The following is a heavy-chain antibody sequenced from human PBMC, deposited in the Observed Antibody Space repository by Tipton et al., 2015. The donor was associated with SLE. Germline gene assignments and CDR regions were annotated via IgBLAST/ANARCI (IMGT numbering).Heavy chain of an antibody. D-gene: IGHD1-26*01. V-gene: IGHV3-13*01. CDR3: VRGSNGGFAY. CDR1: GFTFSSYE. J-gene: IGHJ4*02. Sequence: SLRLSCADSGFTFSSYEMHWVRQVTGKGLEWVSAIDTAGNTYYPASVKGRFTISRENVKSSFYLQMNSLKAEDTAVYYCVRGSNGGFAYWGQGTLVTVSS. CDR2: IDTAGNT.